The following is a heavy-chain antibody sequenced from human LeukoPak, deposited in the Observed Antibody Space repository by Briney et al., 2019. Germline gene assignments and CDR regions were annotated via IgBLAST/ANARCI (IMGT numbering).Heavy chain of an antibody. D-gene: IGHD4-11*01. CDR2: VYYTGTS. CDR1: GGSISSYY. Sequence: SETLSLTCTVSGGSISSYYWTWIRQPPGKGLEWIAYVYYTGTSNYNPSLKSRVTISIDTSKNQFSLKLISVTAADTAVYYCARYSNHVDYFDSWGRGTLVTVSS. CDR3: ARYSNHVDYFDS. V-gene: IGHV4-59*01. J-gene: IGHJ4*02.